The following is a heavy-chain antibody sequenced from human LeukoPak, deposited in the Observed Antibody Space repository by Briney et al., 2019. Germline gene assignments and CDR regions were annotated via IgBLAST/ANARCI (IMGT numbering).Heavy chain of an antibody. Sequence: KPSETLSLTCSVSGGSISSSSYYWGWIRQPPGKGLEWIGSIYYGGSTYYNPSLKSRVTISVDTSKNQFSLRLSSVTAADSAVYYCARELRWNDVLDYWGQGTLVTVSS. V-gene: IGHV4-39*02. D-gene: IGHD1-1*01. CDR3: ARELRWNDVLDY. CDR2: IYYGGST. J-gene: IGHJ4*02. CDR1: GGSISSSSYY.